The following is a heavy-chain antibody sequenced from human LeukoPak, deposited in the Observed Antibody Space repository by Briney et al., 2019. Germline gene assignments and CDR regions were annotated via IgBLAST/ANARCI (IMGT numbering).Heavy chain of an antibody. CDR3: ARDDHAFDI. Sequence: PSETLSLTCTVSGGSISSGDYYWSWGRQPPGRGLEWIGYIYYSGSTYYNPSLKSRVTISVDTSKNQFSLKLSSVTAADTAVYYCARDDHAFDIWGQGTMVTVSS. CDR2: IYYSGST. V-gene: IGHV4-30-4*01. J-gene: IGHJ3*02. CDR1: GGSISSGDYY.